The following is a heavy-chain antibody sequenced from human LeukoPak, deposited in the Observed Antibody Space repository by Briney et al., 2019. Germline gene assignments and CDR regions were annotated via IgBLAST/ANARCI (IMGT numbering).Heavy chain of an antibody. Sequence: GGSLRLSCAVSGFTFSSYAMSWVRQAPGKGLEWVSAISGSGGSTYYADSVKGRFTISRDNAKNSLYLQMNSLRAEDTAVYYCVRESGYSFDYWGQGSLVTVSS. V-gene: IGHV3-23*01. D-gene: IGHD3-3*01. CDR3: VRESGYSFDY. CDR2: ISGSGGST. CDR1: GFTFSSYA. J-gene: IGHJ4*02.